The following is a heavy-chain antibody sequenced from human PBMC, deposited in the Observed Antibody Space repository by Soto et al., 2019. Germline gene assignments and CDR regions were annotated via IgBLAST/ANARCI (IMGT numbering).Heavy chain of an antibody. D-gene: IGHD2-15*01. V-gene: IGHV3-11*06. J-gene: IGHJ5*02. CDR1: GFTFGDSY. CDR2: ISPGSRYP. Sequence: KPGGSLRLSCAGSGFTFGDSYMSWIRQAPGKGLEWLSYISPGSRYPAYADSVKGRFTISRDNAKRSLYLQMMSLTAEDTAIYYCVRGGGGGLFDPWGQGTMVTVPQ. CDR3: VRGGGGGLFDP.